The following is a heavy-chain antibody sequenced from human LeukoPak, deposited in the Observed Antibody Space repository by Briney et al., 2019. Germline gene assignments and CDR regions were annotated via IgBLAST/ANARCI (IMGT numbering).Heavy chain of an antibody. D-gene: IGHD1-26*01. CDR2: IVGRGSVM. V-gene: IGHV3-21*06. CDR3: AKVQSDIVGAMLFAFDV. CDR1: GFTFNSYS. J-gene: IGHJ3*01. Sequence: RGCLRLSCGVSGFTFNSYSMNWVRQAPGKGLEWVASIVGRGSVMFYADSLKGRFTISRDNSENSLYLQMNSLRVEDTAVYYCAKVQSDIVGAMLFAFDVWGQGTMVRVSS.